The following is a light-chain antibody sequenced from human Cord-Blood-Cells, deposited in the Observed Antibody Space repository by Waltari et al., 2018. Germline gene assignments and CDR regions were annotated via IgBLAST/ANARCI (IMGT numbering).Light chain of an antibody. Sequence: AIRMTQSPSSLPASTGDRVTITCRASQGISSYLAWYQHKPGKAPKLLIYAASTLQSGVPSRFSGSGSGTDFTLTISCLQSEDFATYYCQQYYSYPLTFGGGTKVEIK. CDR3: QQYYSYPLT. CDR2: AAS. CDR1: QGISSY. J-gene: IGKJ4*01. V-gene: IGKV1-8*01.